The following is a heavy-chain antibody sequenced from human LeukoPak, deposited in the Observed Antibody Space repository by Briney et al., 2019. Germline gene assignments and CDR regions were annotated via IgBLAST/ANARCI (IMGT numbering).Heavy chain of an antibody. CDR2: IYYSGST. V-gene: IGHV4-59*01. Sequence: SETLSLTCTVSGGSISSYYWSWIRQPPGKGLEWIGYIYYSGSTNYNPSLKSRVTISVDTSKNQFSLKLSSVTAADTAVYYCASHYGGFGYYDAFDIWGQGTMVTVSS. CDR3: ASHYGGFGYYDAFDI. CDR1: GGSISSYY. D-gene: IGHD4-23*01. J-gene: IGHJ3*02.